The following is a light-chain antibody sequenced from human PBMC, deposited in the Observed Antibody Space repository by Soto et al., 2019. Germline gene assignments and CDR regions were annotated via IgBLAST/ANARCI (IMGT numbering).Light chain of an antibody. CDR3: QERSIWPIT. Sequence: EIVLTQSPATLSLSPGERATLSCGASQSVSSYLGWYQQKPGQAPRLLISDASNRAAGIPARFSGSGSGTDFTLTISSLEPEDFAVYYCQERSIWPITFGQGTRLEIK. CDR2: DAS. CDR1: QSVSSY. J-gene: IGKJ5*01. V-gene: IGKV3-11*01.